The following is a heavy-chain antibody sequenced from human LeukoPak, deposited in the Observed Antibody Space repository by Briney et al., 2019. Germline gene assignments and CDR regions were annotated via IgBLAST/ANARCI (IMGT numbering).Heavy chain of an antibody. CDR2: IYYSGST. CDR3: ARTRRDGYNPVDY. CDR1: GGSISSGDYY. V-gene: IGHV4-30-4*08. J-gene: IGHJ4*02. D-gene: IGHD5-24*01. Sequence: PSQTLSLTCTVSGGSISSGDYYWSWIRQPPGKGLEWIGYIYYSGSTHYNPSLKSRVTISVDTSKNQFSLKLSSVTAADTAVYYCARTRRDGYNPVDYWGQGTLVTVSS.